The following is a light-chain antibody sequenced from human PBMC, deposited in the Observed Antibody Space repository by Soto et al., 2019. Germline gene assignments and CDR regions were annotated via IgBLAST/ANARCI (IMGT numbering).Light chain of an antibody. CDR1: QTISSW. CDR3: QHYNSYSEA. V-gene: IGKV1-5*03. Sequence: DIQMTPSPSTLSGSVVDRVTIICRASQTISSWLAWYQQKPGKAPKLLIYKASTLKSGVPSRFSGSGSGTEFTLTISSLQPDDFATYYCQHYNSYSEAFGQGTKVDIK. CDR2: KAS. J-gene: IGKJ1*01.